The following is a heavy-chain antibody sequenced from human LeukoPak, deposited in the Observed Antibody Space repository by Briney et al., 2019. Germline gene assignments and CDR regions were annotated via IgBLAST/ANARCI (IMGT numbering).Heavy chain of an antibody. V-gene: IGHV3-48*01. D-gene: IGHD2-21*02. CDR1: GFTFSSYN. J-gene: IGHJ3*02. CDR2: ISSSSSTI. CDR3: AREGGHCGGDCYPDAFDI. Sequence: GGSLRLSCAASGFTFSSYNMSWVRQAPGKGLEWVSYISSSSSTIYYADSVKGRFTISRDNAKNSLYLQMNSLSAEDTAVYYCAREGGHCGGDCYPDAFDIWGQGTLVTVSS.